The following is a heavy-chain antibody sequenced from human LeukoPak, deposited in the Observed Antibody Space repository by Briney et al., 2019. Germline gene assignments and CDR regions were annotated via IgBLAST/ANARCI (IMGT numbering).Heavy chain of an antibody. CDR1: GFTFSSAA. J-gene: IGHJ4*02. Sequence: GGSLRLSCAASGFTFSSAAMTWVRQAPGKGLEWVAVIWYDGSNKYYADSVKGRFTISRDNSKNTLYLQMNSLRAEDTAVYYCAKDSSSLAHFDYWGQGTLVTVSS. CDR3: AKDSSSLAHFDY. CDR2: IWYDGSNK. V-gene: IGHV3-33*06. D-gene: IGHD6-13*01.